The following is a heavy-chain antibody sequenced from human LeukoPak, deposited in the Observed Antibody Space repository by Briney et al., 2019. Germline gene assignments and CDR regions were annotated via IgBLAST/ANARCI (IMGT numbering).Heavy chain of an antibody. CDR1: GGSFSGYY. J-gene: IGHJ4*02. CDR2: INHSGST. Sequence: SETLSLTCDVYGGSFSGYYWSWIRQPPGKGLEWIGEINHSGSTNYNPSLKSRVTISVDTSKNQFSLKLSSVTAADTAVYYCARERLRSVFDYWGQGTLVTVSS. V-gene: IGHV4-34*01. CDR3: ARERLRSVFDY. D-gene: IGHD3-3*01.